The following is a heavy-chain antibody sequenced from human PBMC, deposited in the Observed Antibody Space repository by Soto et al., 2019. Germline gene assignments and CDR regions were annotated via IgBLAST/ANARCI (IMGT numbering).Heavy chain of an antibody. CDR1: GVTFSSYE. D-gene: IGHD1-26*01. J-gene: IGHJ6*02. Sequence: GGTLSLSYAASGVTFSSYEMNWVRQAPGKGLGWVSYISSSGSTIYYAESVKGRFTISRDNAKNSLYLQMNSLRAEDTAVYYCARGSSGSYCVVDYYYGMDVWGQGTTVTVSS. V-gene: IGHV3-48*03. CDR2: ISSSGSTI. CDR3: ARGSSGSYCVVDYYYGMDV.